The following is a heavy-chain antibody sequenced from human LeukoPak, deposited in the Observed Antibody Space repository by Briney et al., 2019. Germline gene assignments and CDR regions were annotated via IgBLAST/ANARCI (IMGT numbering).Heavy chain of an antibody. V-gene: IGHV5-51*01. D-gene: IGHD6-19*01. CDR1: GYTFTNHW. CDR2: IYPSDSDT. CDR3: ARQGRQRLVEVGETYFDY. Sequence: GESLKISCKGSGYTFTNHWIGWVRQMPGKGLEWMGIIYPSDSDTRYSPSFQGQVTISADKSISTAYLRWSSLKASDTAMYYCARQGRQRLVEVGETYFDYWGQGTLVTVSS. J-gene: IGHJ4*02.